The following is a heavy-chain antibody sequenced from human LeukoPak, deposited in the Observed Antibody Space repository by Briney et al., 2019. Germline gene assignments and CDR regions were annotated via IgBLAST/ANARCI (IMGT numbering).Heavy chain of an antibody. CDR3: ARHGIVASGSFDY. CDR2: IHNSGNT. CDR1: GGSITSYY. J-gene: IGHJ4*02. D-gene: IGHD6-13*01. Sequence: SETLSLTCTVSGGSITSYYWSWIRQPPGKGLEWVAYIHNSGNTDYIPSLKSRVTISLDTSKNQLSLKLSSVTAADTAVYYCARHGIVASGSFDYWGRGTLVTVSS. V-gene: IGHV4-59*08.